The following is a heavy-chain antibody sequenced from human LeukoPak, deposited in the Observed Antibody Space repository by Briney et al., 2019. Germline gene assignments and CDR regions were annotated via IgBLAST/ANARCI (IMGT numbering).Heavy chain of an antibody. Sequence: GGSLRLSCAASGFTISSYGMTWVRLAPGKGLEWVSAFSATDGSAQYAESVKGRFTISRDNSKNSLYLQMNSLRDEDTAVYYCAKARIAAAGTGAFDVWGQGTMVTVSS. V-gene: IGHV3-23*01. CDR2: FSATDGSA. CDR3: AKARIAAAGTGAFDV. CDR1: GFTISSYG. D-gene: IGHD6-13*01. J-gene: IGHJ3*01.